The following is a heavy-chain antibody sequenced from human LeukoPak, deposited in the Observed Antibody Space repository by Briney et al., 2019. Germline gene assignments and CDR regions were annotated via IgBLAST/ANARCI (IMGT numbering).Heavy chain of an antibody. CDR1: GFTFSSYG. CDR3: AKDSRRYYGSGTYSRRGYFDY. CDR2: IRYDGSNK. J-gene: IGHJ4*02. V-gene: IGHV3-30*02. Sequence: GGSLRLSCAASGFTFSSYGMFWVRQAPGKGLEWVAFIRYDGSNKYYADSVKGRFTISRDNSKNTLYLQMNSLRAEDTAVYYCAKDSRRYYGSGTYSRRGYFDYWGQGTLVTVSS. D-gene: IGHD3-10*01.